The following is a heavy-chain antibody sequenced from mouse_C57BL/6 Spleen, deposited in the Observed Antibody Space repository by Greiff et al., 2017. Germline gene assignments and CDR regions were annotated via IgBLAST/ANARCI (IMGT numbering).Heavy chain of an antibody. CDR2: ISGGGGNT. D-gene: IGHD3-1*01. Sequence: EVQGVESGGGLVKPGGSLKLSCAASGFTFSSYTMSWVRQTPEKRLEWVATISGGGGNTYYPDSVKGRFTISRDNAKNTLYLQMSSLRSEDTALYYCARPKQLGLLYAMDYWGQGTSVTVSS. CDR1: GFTFSSYT. J-gene: IGHJ4*01. CDR3: ARPKQLGLLYAMDY. V-gene: IGHV5-9*01.